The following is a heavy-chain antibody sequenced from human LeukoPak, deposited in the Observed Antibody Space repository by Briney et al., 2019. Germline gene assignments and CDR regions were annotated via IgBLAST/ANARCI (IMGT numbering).Heavy chain of an antibody. Sequence: GGSLRLSCAASGFTFDDYGMSWVRQAPGKGLEWVSGTNWNGDSTGYADSVKGRFTISRDNAKNSLYLQMNSLRAEDTALYYCARPSGSYYFYYMDVWGKGTTVTVSS. CDR2: TNWNGDST. J-gene: IGHJ6*03. CDR3: ARPSGSYYFYYMDV. CDR1: GFTFDDYG. D-gene: IGHD1-26*01. V-gene: IGHV3-20*04.